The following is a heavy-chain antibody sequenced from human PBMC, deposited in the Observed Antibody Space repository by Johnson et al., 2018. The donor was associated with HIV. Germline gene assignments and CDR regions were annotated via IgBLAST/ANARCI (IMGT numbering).Heavy chain of an antibody. V-gene: IGHV3-30-3*01. CDR3: ARDTYYYDSSGYLDAFDI. Sequence: QVQLVESGGGVVQPGRSLRLSCVASGFTFSSYTMHWVRQAPGKGLEWVAVISYDGSNKYYADSVKGRFTISRDNSKNTLYLQMNSLRAEDTAVYYCARDTYYYDSSGYLDAFDIWGQGTMVTVSS. CDR1: GFTFSSYT. J-gene: IGHJ3*02. D-gene: IGHD3-22*01. CDR2: ISYDGSNK.